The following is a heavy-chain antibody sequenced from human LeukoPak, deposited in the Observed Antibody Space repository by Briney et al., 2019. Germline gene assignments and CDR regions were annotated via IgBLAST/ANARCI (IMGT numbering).Heavy chain of an antibody. J-gene: IGHJ4*02. CDR2: IYYSGST. Sequence: PSETLSLTCTVSGGSISSSSYYWGWIRQPPGTGLEWIGSIYYSGSTYYNPSLKSRVTMSVDTTMNELSLKLSSVTAADTAVYYCARGYDNLTGNHHDYWGQGTLVTVSS. CDR3: ARGYDNLTGNHHDY. CDR1: GGSISSSSYY. V-gene: IGHV4-39*01. D-gene: IGHD3-9*01.